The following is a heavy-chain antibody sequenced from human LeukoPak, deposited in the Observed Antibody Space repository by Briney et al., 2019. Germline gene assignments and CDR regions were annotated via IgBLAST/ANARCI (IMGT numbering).Heavy chain of an antibody. CDR1: GGTFSSYA. CDR2: IIPIFGTG. CDR3: ARFTYYYDSSGYYYDY. Sequence: SVKVSCKASGGTFSSYAISWVRQAPGQGLEWMGGIIPIFGTGNYAQKFQGRVTITADESTSTAYMELSSLRSEDTAVYYCARFTYYYDSSGYYYDYWGQGTLVTVSS. J-gene: IGHJ4*02. D-gene: IGHD3-22*01. V-gene: IGHV1-69*13.